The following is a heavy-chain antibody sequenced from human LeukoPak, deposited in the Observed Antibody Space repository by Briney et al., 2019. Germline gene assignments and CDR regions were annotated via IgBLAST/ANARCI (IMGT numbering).Heavy chain of an antibody. CDR3: AKDRTSGYYYVMYFDY. Sequence: RSGGSLRLSCAASGFTFSSYAMSWVRQAPGKGLEWVSAISNNGDSTYYADSVKGRFTISRDNSKNTLYLQMNSLRAEDTAVYYCAKDRTSGYYYVMYFDYWGQGTLVTVSS. D-gene: IGHD3-22*01. J-gene: IGHJ4*02. CDR2: ISNNGDST. CDR1: GFTFSSYA. V-gene: IGHV3-23*01.